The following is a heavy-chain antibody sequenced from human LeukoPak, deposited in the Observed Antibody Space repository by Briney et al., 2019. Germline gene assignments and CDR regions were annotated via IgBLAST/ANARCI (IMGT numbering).Heavy chain of an antibody. CDR2: IYTSGST. V-gene: IGHV4-4*07. Sequence: SETLSLTCTVSGGSISSYYWSWIRQPAGKGLEWIGRIYTSGSTNYNPPLKSRVTMSVDTSKNQFTLKLSSVTAADTAVYYCGGYYYDSSGYYDAFDIWGQGTMVTVSS. CDR3: GGYYYDSSGYYDAFDI. J-gene: IGHJ3*02. CDR1: GGSISSYY. D-gene: IGHD3-22*01.